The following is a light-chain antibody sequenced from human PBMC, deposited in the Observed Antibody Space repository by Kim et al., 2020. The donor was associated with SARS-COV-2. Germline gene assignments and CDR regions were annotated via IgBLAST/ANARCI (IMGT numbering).Light chain of an antibody. CDR2: EDN. Sequence: SYELTQPPAVSVSLGQTASMSCSGDKLGDKYVSXYQQKAGQSPELVIYEDNKRPSGIPERFFGSNSGNTATLTISGTQALDEADYYCQAWDNNMWVFGGG. CDR1: KLGDKY. J-gene: IGLJ3*02. V-gene: IGLV3-1*01. CDR3: QAWDNNMWV.